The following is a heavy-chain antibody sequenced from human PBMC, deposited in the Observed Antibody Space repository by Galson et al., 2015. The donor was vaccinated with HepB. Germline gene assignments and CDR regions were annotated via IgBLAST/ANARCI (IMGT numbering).Heavy chain of an antibody. J-gene: IGHJ5*02. Sequence: SVKVSCKASGYTFTGYYMHWVRQAPGQGLEWMGWINPNSGGTNYAQKFQGRVTMTTDTSTSTAYMELRSLRSDDTAVYYCAKAGISGSYPWGQGTLVTVSS. CDR2: INPNSGGT. CDR3: AKAGISGSYP. V-gene: IGHV1-2*02. CDR1: GYTFTGYY. D-gene: IGHD1-26*01.